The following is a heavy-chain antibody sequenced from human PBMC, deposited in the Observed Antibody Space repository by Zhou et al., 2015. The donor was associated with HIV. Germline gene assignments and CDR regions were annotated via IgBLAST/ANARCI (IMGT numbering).Heavy chain of an antibody. J-gene: IGHJ6*02. V-gene: IGHV3-7*01. D-gene: IGHD2-2*02. Sequence: EVQLFGVWGEARSSRGKSLRLSCVASGFTFSGYWMSWVRQVPSKGLEWVASVNEDGTAKYYGDSMRERVVIFRDNAGKTVSLQLDRPADEDTGVYYCARAGRRVAGAIHTMDVWGQGLTVTVS. CDR2: VNEDGTAK. CDR1: GFTFSGYW. CDR3: ARAGRRVAGAIHTMDV.